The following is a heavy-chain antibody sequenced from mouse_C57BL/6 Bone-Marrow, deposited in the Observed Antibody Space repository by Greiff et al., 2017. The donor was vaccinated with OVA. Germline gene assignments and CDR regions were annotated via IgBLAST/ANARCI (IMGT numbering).Heavy chain of an antibody. CDR1: GYTFTSYW. J-gene: IGHJ1*03. CDR3: ASHYYGSRGYFDV. D-gene: IGHD1-1*01. V-gene: IGHV1-52*01. CDR2: IDPSDSET. Sequence: QVQLQQPGAELVRPGSSVKLSCKASGYTFTSYWMHWVKQRPIQGLEWIGNIDPSDSETHYNQTFKDKATLTVDKSSSTAYMQLSSLTSEDSAVYYGASHYYGSRGYFDVWGTGTTVTVSS.